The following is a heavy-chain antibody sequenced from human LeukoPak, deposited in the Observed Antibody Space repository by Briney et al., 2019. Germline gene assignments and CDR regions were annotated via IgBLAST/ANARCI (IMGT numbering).Heavy chain of an antibody. V-gene: IGHV4-34*01. CDR1: GGSFSGYY. CDR3: ARGDYYCGGDCYGY. D-gene: IGHD2-21*01. J-gene: IGHJ4*02. Sequence: SETLSLTCAVYGGSFSGYYWSWIRQPPGKGLEWIGEINHSGSTNYNPSLKSRVTISVDTSKNQFSLKLSSVTAADTAVYYCARGDYYCGGDCYGYWGQGTLVTVSS. CDR2: INHSGST.